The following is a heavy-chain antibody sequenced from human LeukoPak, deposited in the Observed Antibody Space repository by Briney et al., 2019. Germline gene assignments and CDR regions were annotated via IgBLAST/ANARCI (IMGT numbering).Heavy chain of an antibody. D-gene: IGHD1-14*01. CDR2: INPSGDGT. V-gene: IGHV1-46*01. J-gene: IGHJ5*02. CDR3: AKETPNTGWFDP. CDR1: GHTFTTYY. Sequence: PVASVKVSCKASGHTFTTYYVHLVRQAPGQGLEWMGVINPSGDGTNYPQRFQGRVTLTRDTSTSTVYMELTSLRSEDTAMYYCAKETPNTGWFDPWGQGTLVTVSS.